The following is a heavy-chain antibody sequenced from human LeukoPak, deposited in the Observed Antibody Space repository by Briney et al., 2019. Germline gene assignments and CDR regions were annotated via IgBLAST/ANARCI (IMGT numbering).Heavy chain of an antibody. J-gene: IGHJ4*02. D-gene: IGHD2-21*02. Sequence: PGGSLRLSCAASGFTFSTSAMNWVRQVPGKGLEWVSSIDYDSSHIYYAASVRGRFTISRDNARNSVYLQMNSLRVEDTGLYFCARDLGSGDHGLLVWGQGTLLTVSS. CDR2: IDYDSSHI. CDR1: GFTFSTSA. CDR3: ARDLGSGDHGLLV. V-gene: IGHV3-21*01.